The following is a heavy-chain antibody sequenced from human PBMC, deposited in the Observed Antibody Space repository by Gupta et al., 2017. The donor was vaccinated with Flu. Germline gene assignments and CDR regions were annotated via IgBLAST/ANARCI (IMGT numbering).Heavy chain of an antibody. CDR1: GGSFSGYY. V-gene: IGHV4-34*01. CDR2: INHSGST. J-gene: IGHJ5*02. CDR3: ARAGDTHIVVVPAAFRDWFDP. D-gene: IGHD2-2*01. Sequence: QVQLQQWGAGLLKPSETLSLTCAVYGGSFSGYYWSWIRQPPGKGLEWIGEINHSGSTNYNPSLKSRVTISVDTSKNQFSLKLSSVTAADTAVYYCARAGDTHIVVVPAAFRDWFDPWGQGTLVTVSS.